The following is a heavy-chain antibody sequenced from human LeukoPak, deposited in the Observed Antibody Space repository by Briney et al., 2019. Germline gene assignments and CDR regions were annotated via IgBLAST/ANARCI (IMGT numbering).Heavy chain of an antibody. CDR2: ISSSSSYI. CDR1: GFTFSSYS. D-gene: IGHD4-17*01. J-gene: IGHJ4*02. Sequence: PGGSLRLSCAASGFTFSSYSMNWVRQAPGKGLEWVSSISSSSSYIYYADSVKGRFTISRDNAKNTLYLQMNSLRAEDTAVYYCANLYPTVTTNDYWGQGTLVTVSS. V-gene: IGHV3-21*04. CDR3: ANLYPTVTTNDY.